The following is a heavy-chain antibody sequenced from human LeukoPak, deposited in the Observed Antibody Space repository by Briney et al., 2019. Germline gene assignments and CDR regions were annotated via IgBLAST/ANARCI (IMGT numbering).Heavy chain of an antibody. Sequence: PGGSLRLSCAASGFTFSSYGMHWVRQAPGKGLEWVAFIRYDGSNKFYTDSVKGRFTISRDNSKNTLYLEMDSLRAEDTAVYYCAKGWSGYYYFDYWGQGTLVTVSS. CDR1: GFTFSSYG. CDR2: IRYDGSNK. CDR3: AKGWSGYYYFDY. J-gene: IGHJ4*02. V-gene: IGHV3-30*02. D-gene: IGHD3-3*01.